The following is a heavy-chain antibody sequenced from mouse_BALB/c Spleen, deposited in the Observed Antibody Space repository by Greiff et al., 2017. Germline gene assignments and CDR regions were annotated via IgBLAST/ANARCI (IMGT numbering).Heavy chain of an antibody. J-gene: IGHJ3*01. CDR2: INPSNGGT. D-gene: IGHD2-14*01. CDR3: TRGVPAWLAY. V-gene: IGHV1S81*02. CDR1: GYTFTSYY. Sequence: QVHVMQSGADLVKPGASVKLSCTASGYTFTSYYLYWVKQRPGQGLEWIGGINPSNGGTNFNEKFKSKATLTVDKSSSTAYMQLSSLTSEDSAVYYCTRGVPAWLAYWGQGTLVTVSA.